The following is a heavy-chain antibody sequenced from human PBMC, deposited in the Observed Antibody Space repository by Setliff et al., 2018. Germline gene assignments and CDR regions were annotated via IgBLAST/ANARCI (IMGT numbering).Heavy chain of an antibody. J-gene: IGHJ6*03. CDR1: GYTLTKYY. CDR2: IIPIFGTT. D-gene: IGHD5-12*01. Sequence: SVKVSCKASGYTLTKYYMHWVRQAPGQGLEWMGGIIPIFGTTDYAQKFQGRVTITTDESTSTAYMEMSSLRSEDTAVYYCARERGDIVSTTSYYYYMDVWGKGTTVTVSS. CDR3: ARERGDIVSTTSYYYYMDV. V-gene: IGHV1-69*05.